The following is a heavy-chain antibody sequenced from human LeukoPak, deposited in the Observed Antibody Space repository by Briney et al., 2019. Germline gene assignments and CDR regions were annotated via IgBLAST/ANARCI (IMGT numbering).Heavy chain of an antibody. J-gene: IGHJ4*02. D-gene: IGHD3-22*01. Sequence: PGGSLRLSCGASGFTFSSFSMKWVRQAPGKGLEWVSSITPTSSYIYYADSVRGRFTISRDNARNSLFLQMDSLSAEDTAVYYCVRLRRSSATGGYYYYYDYWGQGILVTVSS. CDR2: ITPTSSYI. V-gene: IGHV3-21*01. CDR3: VRLRRSSATGGYYYYYDY. CDR1: GFTFSSFS.